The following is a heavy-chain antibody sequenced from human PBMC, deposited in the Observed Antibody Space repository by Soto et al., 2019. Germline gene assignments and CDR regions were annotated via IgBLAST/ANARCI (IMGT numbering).Heavy chain of an antibody. V-gene: IGHV1-8*01. J-gene: IGHJ6*02. Sequence: ASVKVSCKASGYTFTSYDINWVRQATGQGLEWMGWMNPNSGNTGYAQKFQGRVTMTRNTSISTAYMELSSLRSEDTAVYYCARGRGRYFDWLLEAYYYGMDVWGQGTTVTVSS. CDR3: ARGRGRYFDWLLEAYYYGMDV. CDR1: GYTFTSYD. D-gene: IGHD3-9*01. CDR2: MNPNSGNT.